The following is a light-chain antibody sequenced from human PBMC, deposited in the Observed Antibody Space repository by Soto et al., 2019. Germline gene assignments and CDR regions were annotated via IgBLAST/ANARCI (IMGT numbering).Light chain of an antibody. CDR1: QTISSW. J-gene: IGKJ1*01. CDR3: QQSYINPHT. Sequence: DIRMSESLSTLSGSVEDRVTIPYRASQTISSWLAWYQQKPGKAPKLLIYKASTLKSGVPSRFSGSGSGTEFTLTISSLQPDDFATYYCQQSYINPHTFGQGTKVDI. CDR2: KAS. V-gene: IGKV1-5*03.